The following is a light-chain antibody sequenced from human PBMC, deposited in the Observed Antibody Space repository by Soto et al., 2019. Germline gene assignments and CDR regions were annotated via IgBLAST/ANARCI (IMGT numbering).Light chain of an antibody. V-gene: IGKV3-15*01. CDR1: QSVSSN. CDR2: SAS. Sequence: EIVMTQSPSTLSASPGERATLSCRASQSVSSNLAWYQQKPGQAPRLLIYSASTLATGIPARFSGSGSGTEFTLTISSLQSEDFAVYYCQQYNNWPETFGQGTKVEIK. CDR3: QQYNNWPET. J-gene: IGKJ1*01.